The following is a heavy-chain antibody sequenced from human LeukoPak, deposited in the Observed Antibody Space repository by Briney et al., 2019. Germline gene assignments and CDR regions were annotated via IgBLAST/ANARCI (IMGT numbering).Heavy chain of an antibody. D-gene: IGHD1-26*01. CDR2: IYSGGST. CDR1: GFTVSSNY. J-gene: IGHJ4*02. V-gene: IGHV3-53*01. Sequence: PGGSLRLSCAASGFTVSSNYMSWVRQALGKGLEWVSVIYSGGSTYYADSVKGRFTISRDNSKNTLYLQMNSLRAEDTAVYYCASKRVGATYFDYWGQGTLVTVSS. CDR3: ASKRVGATYFDY.